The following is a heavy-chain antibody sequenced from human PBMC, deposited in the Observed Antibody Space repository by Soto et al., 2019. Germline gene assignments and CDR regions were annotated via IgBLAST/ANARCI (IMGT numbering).Heavy chain of an antibody. V-gene: IGHV3-23*01. CDR2: ISGSGGST. CDR3: AKDSAAYYDSSGYWAWFDP. D-gene: IGHD3-22*01. CDR1: GFTFSSYA. J-gene: IGHJ5*02. Sequence: VQLLESGGGLVQPGGSLRLSCAASGFTFSSYAMSWVRQAPGKGLEWVSAISGSGGSTYYADSVKGRFTISRDNSKNTLYLQMNSLRAEDTAVYYCAKDSAAYYDSSGYWAWFDPWGQGTLVTVSS.